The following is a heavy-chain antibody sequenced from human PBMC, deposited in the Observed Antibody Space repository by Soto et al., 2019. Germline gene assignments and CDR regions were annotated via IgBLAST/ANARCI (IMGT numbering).Heavy chain of an antibody. CDR1: GFSLSNADLA. D-gene: IGHD1-20*01. CDR3: ARRMHNWHDGFDY. J-gene: IGHJ4*02. V-gene: IGHV2-26*01. CDR2: ISSNDEK. Sequence: QVTLKESGPVLVKPTETLTLTCAVSGFSLSNADLAVSWIRQPPGKALEWLAQISSNDEKSYSTSLKSRLTIFKDTFKGQVVLTMTNMDPVDTATYYCARRMHNWHDGFDYWVQGILVTVSS.